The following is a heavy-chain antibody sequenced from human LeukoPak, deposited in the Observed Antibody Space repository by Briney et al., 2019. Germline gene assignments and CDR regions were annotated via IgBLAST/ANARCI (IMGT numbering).Heavy chain of an antibody. CDR1: GFTFSNYA. V-gene: IGHV4-34*01. Sequence: GSLRLSCAASGFTFSNYAMSWIRQPPGKGLEWIGEINHSGSTNYNPSLKSRVTISVDTSKNQFSLKLSSVTAADTAVYYCASPLHYYDSSGYSYYFDYWGQGTLVTVSS. J-gene: IGHJ4*02. D-gene: IGHD3-22*01. CDR3: ASPLHYYDSSGYSYYFDY. CDR2: INHSGST.